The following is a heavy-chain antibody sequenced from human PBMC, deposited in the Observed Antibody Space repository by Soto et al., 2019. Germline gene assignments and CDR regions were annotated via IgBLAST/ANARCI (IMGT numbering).Heavy chain of an antibody. CDR2: INHSGST. V-gene: IGHV4-34*01. Sequence: SETLSLTCAAYGGSFSGYYWSWIRQPPGKGLEWIGEINHSGSTNYNPSLKSRVTISVDKSKNQFSLKLSSVTAADTAVYYCARKTITMKTNWFDPWGQGTLVTVSS. CDR1: GGSFSGYY. CDR3: ARKTITMKTNWFDP. J-gene: IGHJ5*02. D-gene: IGHD3-22*01.